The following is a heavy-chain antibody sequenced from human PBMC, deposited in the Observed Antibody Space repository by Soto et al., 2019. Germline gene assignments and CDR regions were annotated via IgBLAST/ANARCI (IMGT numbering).Heavy chain of an antibody. Sequence: EVQLVESGGGLVQPGGSLRLSCAASGFTFIGYWMHWVGQAPGKGLVWVSGINRVGSSTSYADSVKGRFTISRDNAKNTLYLQMNSLRAEDTAVYYCARCGYTYGYDGDVWGQGTTVTVSS. CDR1: GFTFIGYW. V-gene: IGHV3-74*01. J-gene: IGHJ6*02. CDR3: ARCGYTYGYDGDV. CDR2: INRVGSST. D-gene: IGHD5-18*01.